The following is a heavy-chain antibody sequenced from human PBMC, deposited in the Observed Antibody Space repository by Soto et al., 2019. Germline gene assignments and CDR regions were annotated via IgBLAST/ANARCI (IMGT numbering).Heavy chain of an antibody. CDR1: GFTFGDYW. V-gene: IGHV3-7*05. D-gene: IGHD3-10*01. J-gene: IGHJ6*02. CDR2: MNQDGNER. Sequence: EVQLVESGGGLVQPGGSLRLSCGVSGFTFGDYWMTWVHQAPGKGLEWVANMNQDGNERFYVDSVKGRFTISRDNAKNSLYLQMNSLRAEDTAVYYGASLRISYAVDVWGQGTTVTVSS. CDR3: ASLRISYAVDV.